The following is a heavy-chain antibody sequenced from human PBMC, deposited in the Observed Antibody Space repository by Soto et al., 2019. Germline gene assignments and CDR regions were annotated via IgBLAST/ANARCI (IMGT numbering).Heavy chain of an antibody. V-gene: IGHV1-69*08. CDR3: ARDGVDTAMDKPWLNYCGMDV. Sequence: QVQLVQSGAEVKKPGSSVKVSCKASGGTFSSYTISWVRQAPGQGLEWMGRIIPILGIANYAQKFQGRVTITADKSTSTAYMELSSLRTEDTAVYYCARDGVDTAMDKPWLNYCGMDVWGQGTTDTVSS. CDR2: IIPILGIA. J-gene: IGHJ6*02. D-gene: IGHD5-18*01. CDR1: GGTFSSYT.